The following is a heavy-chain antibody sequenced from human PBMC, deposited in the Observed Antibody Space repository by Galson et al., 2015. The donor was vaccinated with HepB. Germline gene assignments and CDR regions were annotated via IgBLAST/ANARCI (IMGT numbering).Heavy chain of an antibody. D-gene: IGHD4-17*01. Sequence: SLRLSCAASGFIFRNYVMSWVRQALGKGLEWVSAIRGSGGSTYYADSVEGRFSISRDNSRNTLYLQMNSLRVEDTAVYYCAKDMDDHGDYLFHYWGQGTLVTVSS. CDR3: AKDMDDHGDYLFHY. J-gene: IGHJ4*02. V-gene: IGHV3-23*01. CDR1: GFIFRNYV. CDR2: IRGSGGST.